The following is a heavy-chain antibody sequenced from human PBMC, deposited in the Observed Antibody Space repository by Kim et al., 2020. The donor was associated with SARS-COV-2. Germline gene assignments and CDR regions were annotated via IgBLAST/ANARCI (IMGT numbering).Heavy chain of an antibody. D-gene: IGHD1-26*01. J-gene: IGHJ6*02. CDR1: GFTFSSYS. CDR3: ARNGKGRRYYYGMDV. Sequence: GGSLRLSCAASGFTFSSYSMNWVRQAPGKGLEWVSSISSSSSYIYYADSVKGRFTISRDNAKNSLYLQMNSLRAEDTAVYYCARNGKGRRYYYGMDVWGQGTTGTVSS. V-gene: IGHV3-21*01. CDR2: ISSSSSYI.